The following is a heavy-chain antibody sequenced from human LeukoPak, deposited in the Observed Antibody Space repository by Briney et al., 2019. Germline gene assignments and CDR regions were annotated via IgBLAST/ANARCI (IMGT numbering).Heavy chain of an antibody. V-gene: IGHV1-2*06. J-gene: IGHJ4*02. CDR2: IDPNTGDT. Sequence: ASVKVSCKASGQSLTGYFIHWVRQAPGQGLEWVGRIDPNTGDTIYAQNFQGRVTVTSATSISTAYMELSRLTSDDAAVYFCARLGLHGSGTYYFFDYWGQGTLVTVSS. D-gene: IGHD3-10*01. CDR1: GQSLTGYF. CDR3: ARLGLHGSGTYYFFDY.